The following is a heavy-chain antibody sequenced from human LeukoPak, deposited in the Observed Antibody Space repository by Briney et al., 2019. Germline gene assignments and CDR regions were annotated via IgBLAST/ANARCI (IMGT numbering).Heavy chain of an antibody. V-gene: IGHV1-69*13. D-gene: IGHD5-18*01. CDR2: IIPIFGTA. CDR1: GATVTIYA. CDR3: AREPSYVDTAMVRDY. Sequence: ASVKLSFKASGATVTIYAISWVRQAPGHGLEWMGGIIPIFGTANYAQKFQGRVTITADESTSTAYMVLSRLTAEDRPVYYCAREPSYVDTAMVRDYWGQGTLVTVSS. J-gene: IGHJ4*02.